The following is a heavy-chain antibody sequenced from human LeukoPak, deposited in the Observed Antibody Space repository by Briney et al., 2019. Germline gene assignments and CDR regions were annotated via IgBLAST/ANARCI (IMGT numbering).Heavy chain of an antibody. D-gene: IGHD3-10*01. CDR2: MNPNSGNT. CDR1: GYTFTSYD. CDR3: ARVYLGSYYYGSGSQYFDY. Sequence: ASVKVSCKASGYTFTSYDFNWVRQATGQGLEWMGWMNPNSGNTGYAQKFQGRVTMTRNTSISTAYMELSSLRSEDTAVYYCARVYLGSYYYGSGSQYFDYWGQGTLVTVSS. V-gene: IGHV1-8*01. J-gene: IGHJ4*02.